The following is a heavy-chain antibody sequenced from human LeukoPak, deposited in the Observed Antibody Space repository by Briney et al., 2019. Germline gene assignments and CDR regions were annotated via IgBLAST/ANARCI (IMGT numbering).Heavy chain of an antibody. J-gene: IGHJ4*02. CDR3: ARDLSGSLYFDY. V-gene: IGHV4-4*07. D-gene: IGHD3-10*01. CDR1: GASISPYY. CDR2: LYPSGRS. Sequence: SGTLSLTCSVSGASISPYYWNWIRQPAGKGLEWIGRLYPSGRSDYNPSLKSRVSTSVGTSNNQFSLRVSSVTAADTAIYYCARDLSGSLYFDYWGQGILVTVSA.